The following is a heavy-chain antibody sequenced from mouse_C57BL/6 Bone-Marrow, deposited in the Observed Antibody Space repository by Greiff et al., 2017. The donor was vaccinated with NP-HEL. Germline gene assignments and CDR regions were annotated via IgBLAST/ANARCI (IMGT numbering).Heavy chain of an antibody. D-gene: IGHD1-1*01. CDR1: GYTFTDYN. V-gene: IGHV1-22*01. CDR2: INPNNGGT. Sequence: EVQLQQSGPELVKPGASVKMSCKASGYTFTDYNMHWVKQSHGKSLEWIGYINPNNGGTSYNQKFKGKATLTVNKSSSTAYMELRSLTSEDSAVYYCARDITTVVATYYAMDYWGQGTSVTVSS. J-gene: IGHJ4*01. CDR3: ARDITTVVATYYAMDY.